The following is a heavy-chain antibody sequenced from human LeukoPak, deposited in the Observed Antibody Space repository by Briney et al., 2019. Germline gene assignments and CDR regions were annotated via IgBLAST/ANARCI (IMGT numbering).Heavy chain of an antibody. V-gene: IGHV3-11*04. J-gene: IGHJ4*02. D-gene: IGHD6-25*01. CDR3: ARTARLLDY. CDR1: GFTFNDHY. Sequence: GGSLRLSCAASGFTFNDHYMNWIRQAPGKGLEWVSYIDTRGTYTSYADSVKGRFTISRDNAKNSLDLQMNSLRVEDTAVYYCARTARLLDYWGQGTLVTVSS. CDR2: IDTRGTYT.